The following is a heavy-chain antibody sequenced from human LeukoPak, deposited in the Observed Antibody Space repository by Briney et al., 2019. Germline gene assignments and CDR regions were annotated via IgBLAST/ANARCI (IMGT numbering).Heavy chain of an antibody. D-gene: IGHD5-24*01. Sequence: PGGSLRLSCAASGFTFSSYSMTWVRQAPGKGLEWVSSISSSSSYIYYADSVKGRFTISRDNAKNSLYLQMNSLRAEDTAVYYCARGRKMATTDFDYWGQGTLVTVSS. CDR1: GFTFSSYS. J-gene: IGHJ4*02. V-gene: IGHV3-21*01. CDR2: ISSSSSYI. CDR3: ARGRKMATTDFDY.